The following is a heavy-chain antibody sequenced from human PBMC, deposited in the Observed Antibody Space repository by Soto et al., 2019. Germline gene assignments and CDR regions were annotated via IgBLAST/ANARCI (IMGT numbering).Heavy chain of an antibody. CDR2: IYYSGST. V-gene: IGHV4-59*01. CDR3: ARSSAFYMVRGVYFDY. J-gene: IGHJ4*02. Sequence: SETLSLTCTVSGGSISSYYWSWIRQPPGKGLEWIGYIYYSGSTNYNPSLKSRVTISVDTSKNQFSLKLSSVTAADTAVYYCARSSAFYMVRGVYFDYWGQGTLVTVSS. D-gene: IGHD3-10*01. CDR1: GGSISSYY.